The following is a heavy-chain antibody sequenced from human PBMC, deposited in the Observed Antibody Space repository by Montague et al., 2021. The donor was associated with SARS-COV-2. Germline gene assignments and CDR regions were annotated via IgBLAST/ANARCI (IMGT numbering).Heavy chain of an antibody. J-gene: IGHJ4*02. CDR2: ISDSGGST. Sequence: SLRLSCAASGFTFSSYAMSWVRQAPGKGLEWVSGISDSGGSTYYADSVKGRFTISRDNSKNTLYLQMNSLRAEDTAVYYCAKGGERITMIVVVITLVDFDYWGQGTLVTVSS. CDR3: AKGGERITMIVVVITLVDFDY. D-gene: IGHD3-22*01. CDR1: GFTFSSYA. V-gene: IGHV3-23*01.